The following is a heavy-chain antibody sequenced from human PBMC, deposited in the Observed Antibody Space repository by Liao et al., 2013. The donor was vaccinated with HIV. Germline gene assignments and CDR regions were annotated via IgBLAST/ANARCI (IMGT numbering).Heavy chain of an antibody. CDR1: GGSISSYY. Sequence: QVQLQESGPGLVKLSETLSLTCTVSGGSISSYYWSWIRQPPGKGLEWIGYIYDSGSTNYNPSLKSRVTISVDTSKNQFSLKVSSVTAADTAVYYCASSYYDFWSGYPNWFDPWGQGTLVTVSS. J-gene: IGHJ5*02. CDR3: ASSYYDFWSGYPNWFDP. V-gene: IGHV4-59*01. CDR2: IYDSGST. D-gene: IGHD3-3*01.